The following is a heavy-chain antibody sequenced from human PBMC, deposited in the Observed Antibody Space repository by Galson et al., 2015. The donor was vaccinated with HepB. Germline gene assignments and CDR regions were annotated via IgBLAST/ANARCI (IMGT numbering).Heavy chain of an antibody. D-gene: IGHD2-15*01. CDR3: ARDNFYGYCSGGNCYPFDY. J-gene: IGHJ4*02. Sequence: SVKVSCKASGYTFTSYGISWVRQAPGQGLEWMGGISAYNGNTNYAQKLQGRVTMTTDTSTNTAYMELRSLRSDDTAVYYCARDNFYGYCSGGNCYPFDYWGQGTLVTVSS. CDR1: GYTFTSYG. V-gene: IGHV1-18*01. CDR2: ISAYNGNT.